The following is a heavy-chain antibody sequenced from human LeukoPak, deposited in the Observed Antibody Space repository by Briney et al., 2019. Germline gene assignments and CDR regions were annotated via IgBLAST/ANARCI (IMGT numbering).Heavy chain of an antibody. Sequence: GASVKVSCKASGFGFSTSGITWVRQAPGQGLEWMGWVSPTDVTPDPAQNFQGRGTITTDTSSSTAYMELTSLRSDDTAVYFCARGRVPGYYGMGVWGQGTTVTVSS. CDR3: ARGRVPGYYGMGV. D-gene: IGHD3-10*01. CDR1: GFGFSTSG. V-gene: IGHV1-18*01. CDR2: VSPTDVTP. J-gene: IGHJ6*02.